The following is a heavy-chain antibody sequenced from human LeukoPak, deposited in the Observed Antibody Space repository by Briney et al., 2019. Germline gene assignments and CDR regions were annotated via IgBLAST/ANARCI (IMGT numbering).Heavy chain of an antibody. CDR1: GYTFSSYS. V-gene: IGHV3-48*04. CDR2: ISSSSSTI. CDR3: ARDSDDSSRYYYHDY. D-gene: IGHD3-22*01. Sequence: GGSLRLSCAASGYTFSSYSMNWVRQAPGKGLERVSYISSSSSTIYYADSVKGRFTISRDNAKNSLYLQMNSLRAEDTAVYYCARDSDDSSRYYYHDYWGQGTLVTVSS. J-gene: IGHJ4*02.